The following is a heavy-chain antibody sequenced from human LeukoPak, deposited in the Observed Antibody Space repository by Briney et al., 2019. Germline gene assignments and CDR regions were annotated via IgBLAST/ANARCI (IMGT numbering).Heavy chain of an antibody. CDR1: GFPLSSYW. J-gene: IGHJ4*02. CDR2: IKQDGSKK. V-gene: IGHV3-7*04. CDR3: TRVGYIDEGIDY. D-gene: IGHD5-24*01. Sequence: GGSLRLSCVASGFPLSSYWMTWARKAPGKGLEWVANIKQDGSKKSYVDSVKGRFTISRDNAKNSLYLQMNSLRAEDTAIYYCTRVGYIDEGIDYWGQGTLVTVSS.